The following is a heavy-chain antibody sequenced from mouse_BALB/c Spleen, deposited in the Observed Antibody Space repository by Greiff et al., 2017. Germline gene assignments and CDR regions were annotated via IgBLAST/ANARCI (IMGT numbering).Heavy chain of an antibody. J-gene: IGHJ4*01. CDR3: ARRTRLYAMDY. CDR2: ILPGSGST. CDR1: GYTFSSYW. D-gene: IGHD1-2*01. Sequence: VQLQQSGAELMKPGASVKISCKATGYTFSSYWIEWVKQRPGHGLEWIGEILPGSGSTNYNEKFKGKATFTADTSSNTAYMQLSSLTSEDSAVYYCARRTRLYAMDYWGQGTSVTVSS. V-gene: IGHV1-9*01.